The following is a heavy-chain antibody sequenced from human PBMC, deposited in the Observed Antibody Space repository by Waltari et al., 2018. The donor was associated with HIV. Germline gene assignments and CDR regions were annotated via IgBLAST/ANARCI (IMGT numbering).Heavy chain of an antibody. CDR1: GDHFRPYS. J-gene: IGHJ5*02. CDR2: VTQSRST. Sequence: QVHLQQWGAIILKPSETLSPNCEVYGDHFRPYSCTSFRQSRGKGLEWIGEVTQSRSTVFQSGSSTYNPSYKSRVTILADPSKNRVSLKSKFVTAADTARYFCSRGICSMQFFAPWGQGTLVMVSS. D-gene: IGHD3-10*02. V-gene: IGHV4-34*02. CDR3: SRGICSMQFFAP.